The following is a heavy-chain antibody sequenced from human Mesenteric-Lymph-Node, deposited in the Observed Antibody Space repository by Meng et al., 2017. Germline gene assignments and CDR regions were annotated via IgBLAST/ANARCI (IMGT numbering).Heavy chain of an antibody. D-gene: IGHD2/OR15-2a*01. CDR1: DGPISGYF. Sequence: GSLRLSCTASDGPISGYFWSWVRQPPGKGLEWIGYISNGGMTSYNSSLKSRVTISVATSKKQFSLKLNLVTAAETAVDYGARRSYVNVEDTTDWGSDAFDMWGQGTMVTVSS. V-gene: IGHV4-4*09. CDR2: ISNGGMT. J-gene: IGHJ3*02. CDR3: ARRSYVNVEDTTDWGSDAFDM.